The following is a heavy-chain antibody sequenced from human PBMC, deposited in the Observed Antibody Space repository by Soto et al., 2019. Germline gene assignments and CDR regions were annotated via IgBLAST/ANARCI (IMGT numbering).Heavy chain of an antibody. Sequence: VGSLRLSCAASGFTFSDYYMSWIRQAPGKGLEWVSYISSSGSTIYYADSVKGRFTISRDNAKNSLYLQMNSLRAEDTAVYYCARDSMIVVTTTRYYGMDVWGQGTTVTVSS. V-gene: IGHV3-11*01. D-gene: IGHD3-22*01. CDR1: GFTFSDYY. CDR3: ARDSMIVVTTTRYYGMDV. J-gene: IGHJ6*02. CDR2: ISSSGSTI.